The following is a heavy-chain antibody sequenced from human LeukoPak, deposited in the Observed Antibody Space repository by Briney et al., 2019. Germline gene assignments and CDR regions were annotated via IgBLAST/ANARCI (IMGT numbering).Heavy chain of an antibody. Sequence: GGSLRLSCAASGFSFSSYGMHWVRQAPGKGLEWVAVISYDGSNKYYADSVKGRFTISRDSSKNTLYLQMNSLRAEDTAVYYCAKEEDIVVVPAATGVDYWGQGTLVTVSS. J-gene: IGHJ4*02. CDR3: AKEEDIVVVPAATGVDY. V-gene: IGHV3-30*18. D-gene: IGHD2-2*01. CDR1: GFSFSSYG. CDR2: ISYDGSNK.